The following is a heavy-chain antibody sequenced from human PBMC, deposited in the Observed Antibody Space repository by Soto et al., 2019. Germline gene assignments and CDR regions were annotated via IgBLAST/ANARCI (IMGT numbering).Heavy chain of an antibody. Sequence: PGESLKISCQGSGYSFTNSWIAWVRQMPGEGLEWMGIIYPGDSDTRYSPSFQGQVTISADKSINTAYLQWSSLKASDTAMYYCARQQQLAAIDYWGQGTLVTVSS. CDR3: ARQQQLAAIDY. V-gene: IGHV5-51*01. CDR2: IYPGDSDT. CDR1: GYSFTNSW. J-gene: IGHJ4*02. D-gene: IGHD6-13*01.